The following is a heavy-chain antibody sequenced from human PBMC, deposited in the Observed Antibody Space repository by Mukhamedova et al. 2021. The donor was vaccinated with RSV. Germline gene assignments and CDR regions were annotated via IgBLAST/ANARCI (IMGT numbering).Heavy chain of an antibody. CDR3: ARDGNGDYSSHNWFDP. CDR2: IYTSGST. CDR1: Y. D-gene: IGHD4-17*01. V-gene: IGHV4-61*02. Sequence: YWSWIRQPAGKGLEWIGRIYTSGSTNYNPSLKSRVTISVDTSKNQFSLKLSSVTAADTAVYYCARDGNGDYSSHNWFDPWGQGTL. J-gene: IGHJ5*02.